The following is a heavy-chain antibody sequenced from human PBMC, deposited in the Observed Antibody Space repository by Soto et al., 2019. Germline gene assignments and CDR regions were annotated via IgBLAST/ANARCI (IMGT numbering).Heavy chain of an antibody. D-gene: IGHD2-2*01. J-gene: IGHJ6*02. Sequence: SETLSLTCAVYGGSFSGYYWTWIRQPPGKGLECIGDINHSGSTNYKSSLKSRVTISVDTSKNQLSLRLRSVTAADTAVYYCAREEVTQWFTRGYYGMDVWGQGTTVTVSS. CDR1: GGSFSGYY. CDR2: INHSGST. V-gene: IGHV4-34*01. CDR3: AREEVTQWFTRGYYGMDV.